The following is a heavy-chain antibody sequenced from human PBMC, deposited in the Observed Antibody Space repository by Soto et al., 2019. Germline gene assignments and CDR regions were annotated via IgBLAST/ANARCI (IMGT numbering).Heavy chain of an antibody. V-gene: IGHV1-8*01. J-gene: IGHJ6*02. CDR3: ARWVQRSSGYDYNYGMDV. CDR2: MNPNSGNT. CDR1: GYTFTSYD. D-gene: IGHD5-18*01. Sequence: ASVKVSCKASGYTFTSYDINWVRQATGQGLARMGWMNPNSGNTGYAQKFQGRVTMTRNTSISTAYMELSSLRSEDTAVYYCARWVQRSSGYDYNYGMDVWGQGTTVTVSS.